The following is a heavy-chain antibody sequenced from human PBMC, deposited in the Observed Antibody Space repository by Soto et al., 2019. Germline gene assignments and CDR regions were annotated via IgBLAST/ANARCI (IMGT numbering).Heavy chain of an antibody. D-gene: IGHD3-22*01. V-gene: IGHV1-69*01. CDR3: ARRYYNSSGDFDY. Sequence: QVQLVQSGAEVKKPGSSVKVACKASGGIFSNYVLNWVRQAPGQGLEWMGGIIPIFGTGNYAQKFQGRVTITADESTTTASMELRGLRSEATAVYYCARRYYNSSGDFDYWGQGTLVTVSS. J-gene: IGHJ4*02. CDR1: GGIFSNYV. CDR2: IIPIFGTG.